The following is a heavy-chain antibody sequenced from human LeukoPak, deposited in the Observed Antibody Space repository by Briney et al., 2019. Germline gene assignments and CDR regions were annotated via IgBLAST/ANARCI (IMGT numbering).Heavy chain of an antibody. V-gene: IGHV3-33*01. CDR2: IWYDGSNK. Sequence: GGSLRLSCAASGFTFSSYGMHWVRQAPGKGLEWVALIWYDGSNKYYADSVKGRFTISRDNSKNTLYLQMNSLRAEDTAVYYCAREELLRSDPDAFDIWGQGTMVTVSS. D-gene: IGHD1-26*01. CDR3: AREELLRSDPDAFDI. CDR1: GFTFSSYG. J-gene: IGHJ3*02.